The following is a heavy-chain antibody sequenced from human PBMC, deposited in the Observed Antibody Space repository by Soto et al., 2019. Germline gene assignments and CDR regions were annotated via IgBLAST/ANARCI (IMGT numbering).Heavy chain of an antibody. CDR1: GYTFTGNY. J-gene: IGHJ6*02. D-gene: IGHD3-3*01. CDR3: ARDPRPPSGWLGFWEYGMDV. Sequence: SVKVSCKASGYTFTGNYIHWVRQAPGQGLEWMGWVNPDNGGTTSAEKFQGRVTMTRDTSVTTAYMELYRLTSDDTAVYYCARDPRPPSGWLGFWEYGMDVWGQGTTVTVSS. V-gene: IGHV1-2*02. CDR2: VNPDNGGT.